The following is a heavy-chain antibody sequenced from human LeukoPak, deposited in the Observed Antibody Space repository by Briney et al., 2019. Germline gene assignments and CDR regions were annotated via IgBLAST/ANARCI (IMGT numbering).Heavy chain of an antibody. J-gene: IGHJ4*02. CDR1: GYTFTGYY. V-gene: IGHV1-24*01. Sequence: GASVKVSCKASGYTFTGYYMHWVRQAPGKGLEWMGGFDPEDGETIYAQKFQGRVTMTEDTSTDTAYMELSSLRSEDTAVYYCATDRADNSGYYYVRGGALFDYWGQGTLVTVSS. CDR2: FDPEDGET. D-gene: IGHD3-22*01. CDR3: ATDRADNSGYYYVRGGALFDY.